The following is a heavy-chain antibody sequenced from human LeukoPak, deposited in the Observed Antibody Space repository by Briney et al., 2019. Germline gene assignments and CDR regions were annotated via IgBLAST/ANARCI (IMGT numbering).Heavy chain of an antibody. V-gene: IGHV4-38-2*02. J-gene: IGHJ4*02. D-gene: IGHD6-13*01. CDR2: IYHSGST. CDR3: THSSSWYTPGV. CDR1: GDSVSNDKYY. Sequence: PSETLSLTCTVSGDSVSNDKYYWGWIRQPPGRGLEWIGCIYHSGSTYYNPSLKSRVTISVDTSKNQFSLKLSSVTAADTAVYYCTHSSSWYTPGVWGQGTLVTVSS.